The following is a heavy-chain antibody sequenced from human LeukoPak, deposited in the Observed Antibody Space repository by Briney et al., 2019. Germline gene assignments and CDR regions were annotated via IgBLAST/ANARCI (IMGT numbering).Heavy chain of an antibody. Sequence: SVKVSCKASGGTFSSYAISWVRQAPGQGLAWMGGIIPIFGTANYAQKFQGRVTITADESTNTAYMELSSLRSEDTAVYYCARGEYQLPIGSYYYYRDVWGKGTTVTVSS. J-gene: IGHJ6*03. CDR2: IIPIFGTA. CDR3: ARGEYQLPIGSYYYYRDV. CDR1: GGTFSSYA. V-gene: IGHV1-69*13. D-gene: IGHD2-2*01.